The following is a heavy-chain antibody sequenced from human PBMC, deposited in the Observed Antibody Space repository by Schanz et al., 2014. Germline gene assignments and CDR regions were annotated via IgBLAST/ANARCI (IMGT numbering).Heavy chain of an antibody. V-gene: IGHV3-7*01. J-gene: IGHJ4*02. CDR2: IKQDGSEK. CDR3: ARGVRIDY. D-gene: IGHD3-3*01. Sequence: VQLVESGGGLVKPGGSLRLSCAASGFTFSGYAMSWVRQAPGKGLEWVANIKQDGSEKYYVDSVKGRFTISRDNAKNSLYLQMNSLTAEDTAVYYCARGVRIDYWGQGTLVTVSS. CDR1: GFTFSGYA.